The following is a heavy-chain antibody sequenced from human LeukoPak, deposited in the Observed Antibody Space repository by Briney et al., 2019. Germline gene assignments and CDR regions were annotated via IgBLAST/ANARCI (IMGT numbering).Heavy chain of an antibody. D-gene: IGHD3-22*01. CDR1: GYTFTSYY. CDR3: ARAIYDSSGYYYAFDI. J-gene: IGHJ3*02. CDR2: INPSGGST. V-gene: IGHV1-46*03. Sequence: ASVKVSCKASGYTFTSYYMHWVRQAPGQGLEWMGIINPSGGSTSYAQKFQGRVTMTRDTSMSTVYMELSSLRSEDTAVYYCARAIYDSSGYYYAFDIWGQGTMVTVSS.